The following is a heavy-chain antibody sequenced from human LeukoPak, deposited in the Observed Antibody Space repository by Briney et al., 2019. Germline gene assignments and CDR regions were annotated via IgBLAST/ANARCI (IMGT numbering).Heavy chain of an antibody. CDR3: ARDPGETYYYASSGYYYDY. Sequence: ASVKVSCKASGYTFTGYYMHWVRQAPGQRLEWMGWINPNSGGTNYAQKFQGRVTMTRDTSITTAYMELSRLRSGDTAVYYCARDPGETYYYASSGYYYDYWGQGTLVTVSS. CDR2: INPNSGGT. V-gene: IGHV1-2*02. J-gene: IGHJ4*02. D-gene: IGHD3-22*01. CDR1: GYTFTGYY.